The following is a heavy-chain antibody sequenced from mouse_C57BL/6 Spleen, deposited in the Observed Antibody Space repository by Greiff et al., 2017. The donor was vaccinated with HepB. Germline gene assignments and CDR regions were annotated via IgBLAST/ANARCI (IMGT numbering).Heavy chain of an antibody. V-gene: IGHV1-15*01. D-gene: IGHD1-1*01. J-gene: IGHJ1*03. CDR2: IDPETGGT. CDR1: GYTFTDYE. CDR3: TRGAYYYGSRGYFDV. Sequence: VLLQQSGAELVRPGASVTLSCKASGYTFTDYEMHWVKQTPVHGLEWIGAIDPETGGTAYNQKFKGKAILTADKSSSTAYMELRSLTSEDSAVYYCTRGAYYYGSRGYFDVWGTGTTVTVSS.